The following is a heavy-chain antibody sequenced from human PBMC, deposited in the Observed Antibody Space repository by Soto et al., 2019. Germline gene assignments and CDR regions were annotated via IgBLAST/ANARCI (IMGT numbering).Heavy chain of an antibody. V-gene: IGHV1-8*01. CDR2: MNPGSGNT. Sequence: QVQLVQSGAEVKKPGASVKVSCKASGYTFTNYEINWVRQATGQGLEWMGWMNPGSGNTGYAHKFQGRVTMTSNTSISTAYMELSRLGSDDTAIYYCARMAASGSLNWFDPWGQGTLVTVS. D-gene: IGHD3-10*01. CDR3: ARMAASGSLNWFDP. CDR1: GYTFTNYE. J-gene: IGHJ5*02.